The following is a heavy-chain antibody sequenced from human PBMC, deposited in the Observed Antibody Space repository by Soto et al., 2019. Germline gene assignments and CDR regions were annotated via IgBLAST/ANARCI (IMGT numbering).Heavy chain of an antibody. D-gene: IGHD6-19*01. CDR2: VSHDGRNT. Sequence: VQLVESGGGVVQPGRSLRLSCAASGFTFSDYAMHWVRQAPGKGLEWVAVVSHDGRNTHYADSVKGRVTISRDSAKNTVSLAMTSLRAEDTAVYYCAKGGRQWLVTSDFNYWGQGALVTVSS. CDR1: GFTFSDYA. CDR3: AKGGRQWLVTSDFNY. V-gene: IGHV3-30*18. J-gene: IGHJ4*02.